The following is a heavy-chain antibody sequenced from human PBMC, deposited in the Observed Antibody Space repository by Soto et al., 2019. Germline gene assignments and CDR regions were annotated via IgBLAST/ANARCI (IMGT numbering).Heavy chain of an antibody. V-gene: IGHV4-59*01. D-gene: IGHD5-12*01. J-gene: IGHJ4*02. CDR2: IYYSGST. Sequence: SETLSLTCTVSGGSISSYYWSWIRQPPGKGLEWIGYIYYSGSTNYNPSLKSRVTISVDTPKNQFSLKLSSVTAADTAVHYCARISRDGYNSFDYWGQGTLVTVSS. CDR3: ARISRDGYNSFDY. CDR1: GGSISSYY.